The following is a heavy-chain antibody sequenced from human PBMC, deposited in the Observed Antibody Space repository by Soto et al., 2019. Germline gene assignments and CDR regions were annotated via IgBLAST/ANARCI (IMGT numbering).Heavy chain of an antibody. CDR3: ARHNSGTFAFDY. D-gene: IGHD1-26*01. CDR1: GFTFRIYW. Sequence: PGGSLRLSCAASGFTFRIYWMTWVRQAPGEGLXGVXXIXXDXXXXXYXXSVKGRFTISRDNGKNSLFLQMNSLRAEDTAVYYCARHNSGTFAFDYWGQGTLVTVSS. J-gene: IGHJ4*02. CDR2: IXXDXXXX. V-gene: IGHV3-7*01.